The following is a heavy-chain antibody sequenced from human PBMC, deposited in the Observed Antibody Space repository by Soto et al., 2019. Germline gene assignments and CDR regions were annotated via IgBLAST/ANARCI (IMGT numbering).Heavy chain of an antibody. V-gene: IGHV3-30*18. CDR3: AKDPTYNWNYYSYYYGMDV. D-gene: IGHD1-7*01. Sequence: QVQLVESGGGVVQPGRSLRLSCAASGFTFSSYGMHWVRQAPGKGLEWVAVISYDGSNKYYADSVKGRFTISRDNSKNTLYLQMNSLRAEDTAVYYCAKDPTYNWNYYSYYYGMDVWGQGTTVTVSS. J-gene: IGHJ6*02. CDR2: ISYDGSNK. CDR1: GFTFSSYG.